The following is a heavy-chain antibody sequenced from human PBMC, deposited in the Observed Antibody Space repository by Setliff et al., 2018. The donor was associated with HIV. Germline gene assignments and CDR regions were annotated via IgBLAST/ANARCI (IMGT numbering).Heavy chain of an antibody. Sequence: LRLSCVASGFTFSTFAMHWVRQAPGKGLEWVSVISYDGSRISYADSVKGRFTISRDNSKNTLYLQMNSLTAEDTAMYYCATIRAYYYDSSGQEYFQHWGHGSLVTVSS. CDR3: ATIRAYYYDSSGQEYFQH. J-gene: IGHJ1*01. D-gene: IGHD3-22*01. CDR1: GFTFSTFA. V-gene: IGHV3-30*07. CDR2: ISYDGSRI.